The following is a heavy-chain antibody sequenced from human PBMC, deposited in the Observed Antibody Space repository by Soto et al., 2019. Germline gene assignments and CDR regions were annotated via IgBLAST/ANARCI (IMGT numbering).Heavy chain of an antibody. V-gene: IGHV3-74*01. CDR3: ARSDWFDP. Sequence: EVQLVESGGGLVQPGGSLRLSCAASGFTFSTYWMHWVRQAPGKGLVWVSSIKSDGSSTSYADSVKGRFTISRDNAKHTLYLQMNSLRVEDTAVYYCARSDWFDPWGQGTLVTVSS. J-gene: IGHJ5*02. CDR1: GFTFSTYW. CDR2: IKSDGSST.